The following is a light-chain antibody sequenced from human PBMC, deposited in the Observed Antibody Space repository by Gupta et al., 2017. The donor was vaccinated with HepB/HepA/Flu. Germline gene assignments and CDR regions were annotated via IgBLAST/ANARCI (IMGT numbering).Light chain of an antibody. CDR1: QSISKY. CDR3: QQSYGPPT. CDR2: AGS. J-gene: IGKJ4*01. Sequence: DIQLIQSPSSLSASVGDRVTITCRASQSISKYLNWYQQKPGKAPKLLIYAGSSLQGGVPSRFSGSSSGTDFILTISSLQPEDFATYYCQQSYGPPTFGGGTKVEIK. V-gene: IGKV1-39*01.